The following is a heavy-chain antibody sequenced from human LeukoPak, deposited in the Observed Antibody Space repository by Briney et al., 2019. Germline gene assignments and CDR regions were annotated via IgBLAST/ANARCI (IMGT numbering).Heavy chain of an antibody. V-gene: IGHV1-46*01. D-gene: IGHD6-13*01. CDR1: GYTFTSYY. J-gene: IGHJ4*02. CDR3: ARDLEIAAAGTFDY. Sequence: ASVKVSCKASGYTFTSYYMHWVRQAPGQGLEWMGIINPSGGSTNYAQKFQGRVTITADESTSAAYMELSSLRSEDTAVYYCARDLEIAAAGTFDYWGQGTLVTVSS. CDR2: INPSGGST.